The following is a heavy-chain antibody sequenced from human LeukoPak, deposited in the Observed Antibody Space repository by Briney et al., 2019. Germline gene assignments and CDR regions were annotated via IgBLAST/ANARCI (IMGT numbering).Heavy chain of an antibody. CDR3: AKDMSSGWYVAHDY. V-gene: IGHV3-30*18. CDR2: ISYDGSNK. CDR1: GFTFSSYG. D-gene: IGHD6-19*01. J-gene: IGHJ4*02. Sequence: PGGSLRLSCAASGFTFSSYGMHWVRQAPGKGLEWVAVISYDGSNKYYTDSGKGRFSISRDNSKNTLYLQMNSLRAEDTAVYYCAKDMSSGWYVAHDYWGQGTPVTVSS.